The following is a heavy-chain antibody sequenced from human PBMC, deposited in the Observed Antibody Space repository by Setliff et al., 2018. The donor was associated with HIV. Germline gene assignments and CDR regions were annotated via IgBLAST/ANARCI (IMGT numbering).Heavy chain of an antibody. D-gene: IGHD3-16*01. CDR2: IGGNGDDT. V-gene: IGHV3-23*01. Sequence: QPGGSLRLSCAASGFDFSAFAMGWVRQAPGKGLEWVSTIGGNGDDTNYADSVRGRFTISRDNSRNTLYVQMNSLRAEDTAIYYCARTVEHLIRGWGFNYYYYMDVWGRGTTVTVSS. CDR1: GFDFSAFA. J-gene: IGHJ6*03. CDR3: ARTVEHLIRGWGFNYYYYMDV.